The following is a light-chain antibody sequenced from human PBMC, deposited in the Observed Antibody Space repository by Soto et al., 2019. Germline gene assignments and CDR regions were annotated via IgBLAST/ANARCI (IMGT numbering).Light chain of an antibody. Sequence: QSVLTQPPSVSGAPGQRVSISCTGSTSNIGAPYDVHWYQHLPGTAPKLLIYGDNNRPSGVPDRFSGSKSGTSASLAITRLQAEDEADYYCCCCSYADSSSFRVLFGGGTQLTVL. J-gene: IGLJ2*01. V-gene: IGLV1-40*01. CDR2: GDN. CDR1: TSNIGAPYD. CDR3: CCCSYADSSSFRVL.